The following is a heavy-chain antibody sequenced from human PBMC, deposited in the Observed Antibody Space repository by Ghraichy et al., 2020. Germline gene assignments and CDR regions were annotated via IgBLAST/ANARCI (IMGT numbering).Heavy chain of an antibody. Sequence: ESLNISCTVSGHSITTYSWIWIRQPPGKGLEWIGYISYTEGTTYNPSLKSRVDISLDTSKNQFSLTLYTVTAADTAFYYCARGITRGAADFWGQGTLVTVSS. V-gene: IGHV4-59*13. D-gene: IGHD3-10*01. CDR3: ARGITRGAADF. J-gene: IGHJ4*02. CDR1: GHSITTYS. CDR2: ISYTEGT.